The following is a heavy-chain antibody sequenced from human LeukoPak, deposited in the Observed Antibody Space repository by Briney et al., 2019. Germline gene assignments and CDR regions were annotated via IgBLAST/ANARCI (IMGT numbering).Heavy chain of an antibody. V-gene: IGHV3-9*01. CDR1: GFTFDDYA. CDR3: AKDTGYNLGITDV. J-gene: IGHJ6*02. D-gene: IGHD6-25*01. Sequence: PGGSLRLSCAASGFTFDDYAMHWVRQAPGKGLEWVSGISWNSGSIGYADSVKGRFTISRDNAKNSLYLQMNSLRAEDTALYYCAKDTGYNLGITDVWGQGTTVTVSS. CDR2: ISWNSGSI.